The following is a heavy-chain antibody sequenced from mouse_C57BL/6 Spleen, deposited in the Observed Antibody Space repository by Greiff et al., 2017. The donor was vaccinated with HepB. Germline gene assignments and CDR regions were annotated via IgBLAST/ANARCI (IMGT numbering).Heavy chain of an antibody. CDR2: INPNNGGT. Sequence: EVQLQQSGPELVKPGASVKISCKASGYTFTDYYMNWVKQSHGKSLEWIGDINPNNGGTSYNQKFKGKATLTVDKSSSTAYMELRSLTSEDSAVYYCATSTGDYDEGGFDYWGQGTTLTVSS. V-gene: IGHV1-26*01. CDR3: ATSTGDYDEGGFDY. CDR1: GYTFTDYY. D-gene: IGHD2-4*01. J-gene: IGHJ2*01.